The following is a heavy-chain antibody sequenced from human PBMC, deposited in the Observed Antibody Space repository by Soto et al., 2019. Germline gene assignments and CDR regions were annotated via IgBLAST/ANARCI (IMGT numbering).Heavy chain of an antibody. CDR1: GYTFTSYD. V-gene: IGHV1-8*01. CDR3: ARLELYYYGSGSYYKPYYYYMDV. D-gene: IGHD3-10*01. J-gene: IGHJ6*03. CDR2: MNPNGGNT. Sequence: QVQLVQSGAEVKKPGASVKVSCKASGYTFTSYDINWVRQATGQGLEWMGWMNPNGGNTGYAQKFQGRVTMTRNTSISTAYMELSSLRSEDTAVYYCARLELYYYGSGSYYKPYYYYMDVWGKGTTVTVSS.